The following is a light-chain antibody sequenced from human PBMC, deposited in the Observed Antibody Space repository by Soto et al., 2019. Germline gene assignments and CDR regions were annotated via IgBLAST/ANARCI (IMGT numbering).Light chain of an antibody. J-gene: IGKJ1*01. Sequence: MTHSPSPLSVSPGETATLSCGASQSVSGNLAWYQQKPGQAPRLLIYGASTRATGIPARFSGSGSGTEFTLTISSLQSEDFAVYYCQQYNNWPPGTFGQGTKVDI. CDR1: QSVSGN. V-gene: IGKV3-15*01. CDR3: QQYNNWPPGT. CDR2: GAS.